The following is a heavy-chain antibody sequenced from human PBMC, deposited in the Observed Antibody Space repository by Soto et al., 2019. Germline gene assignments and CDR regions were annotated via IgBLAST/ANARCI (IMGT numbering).Heavy chain of an antibody. CDR1: GGTFSSYA. CDR2: IIPIFGTA. J-gene: IGHJ4*02. Sequence: QVQLVQSGAEVKKPGSSVKVSCKASGGTFSSYAISWVRRAPGQGLEWMGGIIPIFGTANYAQKFQGRVTITAVETTRTAYMELSSLRSEGKAVYYWARDPPPSVGEDWGQGTLVTVSS. CDR3: ARDPPPSVGED. D-gene: IGHD3-10*01. V-gene: IGHV1-69*01.